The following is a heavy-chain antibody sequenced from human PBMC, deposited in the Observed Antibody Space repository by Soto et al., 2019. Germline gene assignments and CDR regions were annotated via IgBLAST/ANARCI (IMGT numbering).Heavy chain of an antibody. D-gene: IGHD4-4*01. Sequence: QVQLVQSGAEVRKPGASVKLSCKASGYAFSSFDINWVRQAAGQGLEWMGWMNPNSGTTGYAQKFQGRVTISRNTSIRTAYMELNSLRSEDTAVYYCATGTVTSDAFDIWGQGTMVTVSS. J-gene: IGHJ3*02. V-gene: IGHV1-8*01. CDR2: MNPNSGTT. CDR3: ATGTVTSDAFDI. CDR1: GYAFSSFD.